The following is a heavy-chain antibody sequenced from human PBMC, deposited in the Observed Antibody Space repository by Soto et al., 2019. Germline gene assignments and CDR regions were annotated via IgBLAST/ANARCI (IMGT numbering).Heavy chain of an antibody. D-gene: IGHD3-9*01. V-gene: IGHV1-2*04. J-gene: IGHJ6*02. Sequence: GASVKVSCKASGYTFTGYYMHWVRQAPGQGLEWMGWINPNSGGTNYAQKFQGWVTMTRDTSISTAYMELSRLRSDDTAVYYCARDDRILRYFDLYGMDVWGQGTTVTVSS. CDR2: INPNSGGT. CDR1: GYTFTGYY. CDR3: ARDDRILRYFDLYGMDV.